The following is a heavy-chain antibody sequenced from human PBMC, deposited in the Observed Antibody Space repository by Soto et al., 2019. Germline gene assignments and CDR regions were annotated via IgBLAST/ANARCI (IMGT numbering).Heavy chain of an antibody. V-gene: IGHV3-21*01. CDR2: ISGDSNYI. CDR1: GLSFSVYN. J-gene: IGHJ3*01. Sequence: PWGSPRISCASSGLSFSVYNMNWVRQGPGKGLDWVSCISGDSNYIYYADSVHGRFTISIDNAKNSVYLQMNSLRAEDTAVYYCERVVYFDRSAYGLWGQGTMVTVSS. D-gene: IGHD3-22*01. CDR3: ERVVYFDRSAYGL.